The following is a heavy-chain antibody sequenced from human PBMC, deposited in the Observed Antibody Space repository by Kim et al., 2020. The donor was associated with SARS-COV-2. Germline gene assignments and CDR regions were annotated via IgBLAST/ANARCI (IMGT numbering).Heavy chain of an antibody. CDR1: GFTFSSYW. Sequence: GGSLRLSCGASGFTFSSYWMNWVHQVPGKGLEWVAHIKEDGSEKQYVDFVKGRFTISRDNAKHSLYLQMNSLRIEDTALYYCERTGYSSNSIDYWGQGTLVTVSS. V-gene: IGHV3-7*01. D-gene: IGHD6-13*01. CDR2: IKEDGSEK. CDR3: ERTGYSSNSIDY. J-gene: IGHJ4*02.